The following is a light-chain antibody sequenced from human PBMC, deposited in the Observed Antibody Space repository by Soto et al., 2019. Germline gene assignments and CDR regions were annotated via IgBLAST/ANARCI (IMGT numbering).Light chain of an antibody. V-gene: IGKV3-20*01. J-gene: IGKJ5*01. CDR2: GAS. Sequence: EIVLTQSPGTLSLSPGERATLSCRASHSVSRTYLARYQQKPGQAPRLLIFGASDRATGTPDRFSGSGSGTDFTLTISRLEPEDSAVYYCQQFDDSVTFGQGTRLDI. CDR1: HSVSRTY. CDR3: QQFDDSVT.